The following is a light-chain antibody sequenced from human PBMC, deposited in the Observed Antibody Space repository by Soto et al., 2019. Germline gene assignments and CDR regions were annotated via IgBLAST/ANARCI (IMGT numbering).Light chain of an antibody. V-gene: IGKV3D-11*02. CDR2: DAS. CDR3: QQRRSWQVT. Sequence: EIVMTQSPATLSVSPGERATLSCRASQSINTYLAWYQQKPGQAPRLLIYDASKRATGIPARFSGSGSGTNSTLTISSLEPEDFAVYYCQQRRSWQVTFGQGTRLEI. J-gene: IGKJ5*01. CDR1: QSINTY.